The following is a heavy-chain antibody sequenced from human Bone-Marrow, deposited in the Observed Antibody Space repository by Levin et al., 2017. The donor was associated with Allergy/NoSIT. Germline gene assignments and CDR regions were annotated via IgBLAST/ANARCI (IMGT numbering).Heavy chain of an antibody. V-gene: IGHV1-18*01. D-gene: IGHD3-10*01. CDR1: GYDFTSYP. J-gene: IGHJ4*02. Sequence: EASVKVSCKAFGYDFTSYPITWVRQAPGQGLEWMGWISGSNGNTNYAQSLRGRLTMTRDISTNTVSMELRSLRSDDSAVYYCARGFRGFGDLLYWGPGTLVTVSS. CDR2: ISGSNGNT. CDR3: ARGFRGFGDLLY.